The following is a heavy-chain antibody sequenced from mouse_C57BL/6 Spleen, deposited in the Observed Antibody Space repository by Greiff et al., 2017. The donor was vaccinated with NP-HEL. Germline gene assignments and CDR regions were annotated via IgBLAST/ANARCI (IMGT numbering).Heavy chain of an antibody. V-gene: IGHV1-54*01. D-gene: IGHD1-1*01. Sequence: QVQLQQSGAELVRPGTSVKVSCKASGYAFTNYLIEWVKQRPGQGLEWIGVINPGSGGTNYNEKCKGKATLTADKSSSTAYMQISSLTSEDSAVDFCARRDITTVVATDYWGQGTTLTVSS. CDR2: INPGSGGT. CDR1: GYAFTNYL. CDR3: ARRDITTVVATDY. J-gene: IGHJ2*01.